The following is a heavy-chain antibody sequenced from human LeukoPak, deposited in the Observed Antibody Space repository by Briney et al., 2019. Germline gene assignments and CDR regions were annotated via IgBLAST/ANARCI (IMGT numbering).Heavy chain of an antibody. CDR1: GGSISSGDYY. CDR2: IYYSGST. V-gene: IGHV4-30-4*08. CDR3: ARADFWSGYFDY. Sequence: SETLSLTCTVSGGSISSGDYYWSWIRQPPGKGLEWIGYIYYSGSTYYNPSLKSRVTISVDTSKNQFSLKLSSVTAADTAAYYCARADFWSGYFDYWGQGTLVTVSS. J-gene: IGHJ4*02. D-gene: IGHD3-3*01.